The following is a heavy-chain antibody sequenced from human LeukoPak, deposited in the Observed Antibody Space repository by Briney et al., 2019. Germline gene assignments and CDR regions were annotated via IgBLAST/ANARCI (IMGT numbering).Heavy chain of an antibody. CDR2: IWSDGTNQ. CDR3: AKDAQRGFDYSNSLQY. CDR1: GFTFSHYA. J-gene: IGHJ4*02. V-gene: IGHV3-33*06. Sequence: GGSLRLSCAASGFTFSHYAMHWVRQAPGKGLEWVAVIWSDGTNQYYAYSVRGRFTIYRDDLKKRVFLKMSSLRVEDTGLYYCAKDAQRGFDYSNSLQYWGQGALVTVSS. D-gene: IGHD4-11*01.